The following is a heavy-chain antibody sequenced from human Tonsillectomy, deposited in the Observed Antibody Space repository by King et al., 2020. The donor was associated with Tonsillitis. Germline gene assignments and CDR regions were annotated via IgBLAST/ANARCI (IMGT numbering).Heavy chain of an antibody. V-gene: IGHV1-46*01. CDR2: INPNGGST. Sequence: QVQLVESGAEVKKPGASVKVSCKASGYTFTRYFMHWVRQAPGQGLEWIGIINPNGGSTGYAQKFQGRVTMTRDTSTSTVYMELSGLRSEDTAVYYCARRYCSDGRCYGTSLDYWGQGTLVTVSS. D-gene: IGHD2-15*01. CDR1: GYTFTRYF. CDR3: ARRYCSDGRCYGTSLDY. J-gene: IGHJ4*02.